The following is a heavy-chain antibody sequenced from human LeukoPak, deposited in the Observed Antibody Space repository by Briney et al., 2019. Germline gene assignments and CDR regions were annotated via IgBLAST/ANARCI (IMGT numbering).Heavy chain of an antibody. V-gene: IGHV1-2*02. D-gene: IGHD6-13*01. CDR1: GYTFTGYY. Sequence: ASVKVSCKASGYTFTGYYIHWVRQAPGQGLVWLGGISPNSGVPNYAQKFQGRVTMTRDTSVNTVYIELSGLKPDDTGAYYCAREVGYSTSWYGRFDPWGQGTVVTVSS. J-gene: IGHJ5*02. CDR3: AREVGYSTSWYGRFDP. CDR2: ISPNSGVP.